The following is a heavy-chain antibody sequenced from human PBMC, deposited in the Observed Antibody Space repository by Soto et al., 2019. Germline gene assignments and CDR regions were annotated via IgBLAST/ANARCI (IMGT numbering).Heavy chain of an antibody. CDR1: GFTFSDHS. V-gene: IGHV3-11*01. Sequence: QVQLVESGGGLVKPGGSLRLSCVATGFTFSDHSMTWIRQAPGKGLEWVSSISGSGTSIYYTDSVKGRFTISRANADNSVLLQMNSLIAEDAAVYYCARGQKLLFFGETTWGQGTLVTVSS. CDR2: ISGSGTSI. J-gene: IGHJ4*02. D-gene: IGHD3-10*01. CDR3: ARGQKLLFFGETT.